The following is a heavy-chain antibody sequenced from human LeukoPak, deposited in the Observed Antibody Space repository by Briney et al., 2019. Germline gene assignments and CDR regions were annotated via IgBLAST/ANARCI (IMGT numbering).Heavy chain of an antibody. CDR2: TFNSGST. CDR1: GGSMNSYY. V-gene: IGHV4-59*01. J-gene: IGHJ4*01. D-gene: IGHD2-15*01. Sequence: KPSETLSLTCIVSGGSMNSYYWSWIRQPPEKGLEWIGYTFNSGSTRYTPSLKSRVTISADTSKNLLSLRLSSVTTADTAVYYCARGGGGWTLDYWGHGTLVTVSS. CDR3: ARGGGGWTLDY.